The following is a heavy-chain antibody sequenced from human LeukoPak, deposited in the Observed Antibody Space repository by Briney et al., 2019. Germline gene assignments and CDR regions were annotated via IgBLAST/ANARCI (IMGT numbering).Heavy chain of an antibody. V-gene: IGHV3-74*01. CDR1: GFTFSSYW. CDR2: INSDGSST. D-gene: IGHD4-17*01. Sequence: PGGSLRLSCAASGFTFSSYWMQWVPQAPGKGLVWVSRINSDGSSTSYADSVKGRFTISRDNSKNTLYLQMNSLRAGDTAVYYCATPATVTTPFDYWGQGTLVTVSS. CDR3: ATPATVTTPFDY. J-gene: IGHJ4*02.